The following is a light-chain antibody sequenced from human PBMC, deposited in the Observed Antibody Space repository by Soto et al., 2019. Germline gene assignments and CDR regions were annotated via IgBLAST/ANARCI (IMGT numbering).Light chain of an antibody. J-gene: IGKJ4*01. CDR2: GIT. Sequence: IVMTQSPATLSVSPGEGATLSCRASHSVTSNFSGWYQQTARTARRLLNRGITSRATGPAKSSDGSGSGKDFTLTSSMQAHEDSAVYCWQHYDWPLTFGAGTKVDIK. V-gene: IGKV3-20*01. CDR3: QHYDWPLT. CDR1: HSVTSNF.